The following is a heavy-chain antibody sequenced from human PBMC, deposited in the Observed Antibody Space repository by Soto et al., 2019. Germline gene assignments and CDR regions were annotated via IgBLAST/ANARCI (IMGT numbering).Heavy chain of an antibody. J-gene: IGHJ4*02. V-gene: IGHV3-23*01. D-gene: IGHD2-2*01. CDR1: GFTFSNYA. CDR3: ARRLYSTNGYYFDY. Sequence: EVQLLESGGGLVQPGGSLRLSCAASGFTFSNYAMTWVRQAPGKGLEWVSGISASTYYADSVKGRFTISRDNSRNTLYLQMNSLRAEDTAVYYCARRLYSTNGYYFDYWGQGTLVTVSS. CDR2: GISAST.